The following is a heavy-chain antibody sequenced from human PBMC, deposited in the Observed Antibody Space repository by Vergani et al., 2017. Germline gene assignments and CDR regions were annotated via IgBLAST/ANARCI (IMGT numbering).Heavy chain of an antibody. J-gene: IGHJ4*02. CDR2: INGNSAYI. CDR1: GGSISSSN. V-gene: IGHV3-21*06. D-gene: IGHD1-1*01. CDR3: AGTSGKFEF. Sequence: VQLQESGPGLVKPPGTLSLTCAVSGGSISSSNWWSWVRQPPGKGLEWISSINGNSAYIYYADSVRGRFTISRDNDKNLMFLQMNSLRAEDTAIYYCAGTSGKFEFWGQGTVVTISS.